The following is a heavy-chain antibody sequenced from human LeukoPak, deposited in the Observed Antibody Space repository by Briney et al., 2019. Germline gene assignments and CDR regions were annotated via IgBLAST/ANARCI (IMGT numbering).Heavy chain of an antibody. V-gene: IGHV4-39*01. D-gene: IGHD6-19*01. CDR2: IYYSGST. J-gene: IGHJ4*02. Sequence: SETLSLTCTVSGGSISSTNYYWGWIRQPPGKGLAWIGSIYYSGSTYYHPFLKSRVTISVDTSKNQFSLKLSSMTAADTAVYYCASLRLSSGSLEFDYWGQGTLVTVSS. CDR1: GGSISSTNYY. CDR3: ASLRLSSGSLEFDY.